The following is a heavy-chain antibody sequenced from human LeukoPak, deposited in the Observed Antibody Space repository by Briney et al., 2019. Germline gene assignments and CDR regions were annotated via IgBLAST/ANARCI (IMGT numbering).Heavy chain of an antibody. Sequence: KPSGTLSLTCTVSGVSISPYYWSWIRQPPGKGLEWIGNIYYSGGTNYNPSLKSRVTISVDTSKNQFSLKLSSVTAADTAVYYCARVSGSFMTGCVDYWGQGNLVTVSS. CDR1: GVSISPYY. J-gene: IGHJ4*02. CDR2: IYYSGGT. V-gene: IGHV4-59*01. CDR3: ARVSGSFMTGCVDY. D-gene: IGHD3-9*01.